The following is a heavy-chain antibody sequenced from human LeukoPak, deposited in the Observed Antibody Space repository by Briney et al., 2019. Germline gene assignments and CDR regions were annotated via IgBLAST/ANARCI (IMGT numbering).Heavy chain of an antibody. Sequence: SETLTLTCTVSGGSISPYYWSWIRQPPGKGLEWIGYIYYSGSTNYNPSLKSRVTISVDTSKNQFSLKLSSVTAADTAVYYCARAFYPGYYSYMAVWGKGTTVTVSS. CDR2: IYYSGST. D-gene: IGHD3-3*02. V-gene: IGHV4-59*01. CDR3: ARAFYPGYYSYMAV. CDR1: GGSISPYY. J-gene: IGHJ6*03.